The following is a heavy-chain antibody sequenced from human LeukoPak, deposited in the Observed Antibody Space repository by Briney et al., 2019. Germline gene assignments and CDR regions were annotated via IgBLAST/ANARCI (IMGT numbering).Heavy chain of an antibody. CDR2: ISAYNGNT. CDR3: ARDRGVWFGEFNWFDP. CDR1: GYTFTSYG. D-gene: IGHD3-10*01. Sequence: ASVKVSCTASGYTFTSYGISWVRQAPGQGLEWMGWISAYNGNTNYAQKLQGRVTMTTDTSTGTAYMELRSLRSDDTAVYYCARDRGVWFGEFNWFDPWGQGTLVTVSS. V-gene: IGHV1-18*01. J-gene: IGHJ5*02.